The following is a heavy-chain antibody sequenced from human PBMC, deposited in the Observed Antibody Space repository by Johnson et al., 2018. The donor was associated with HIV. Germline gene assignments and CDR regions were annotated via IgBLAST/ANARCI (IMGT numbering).Heavy chain of an antibody. CDR3: ARATDQRLDAFDI. J-gene: IGHJ3*02. Sequence: QVQLVESGGGVVRPGRSLRLSCAASGFTFSSYAMHWVRQAPGKGLEWVAVISYDGSNKYYADSVKGRFTISRDNSKNTLYLQMNSLRAEDTAVYYCARATDQRLDAFDIWGQGTMVTVSS. CDR2: ISYDGSNK. D-gene: IGHD6-25*01. V-gene: IGHV3-30-3*01. CDR1: GFTFSSYA.